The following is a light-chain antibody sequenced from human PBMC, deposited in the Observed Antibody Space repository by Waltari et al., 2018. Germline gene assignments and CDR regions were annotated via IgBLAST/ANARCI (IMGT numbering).Light chain of an antibody. V-gene: IGLV2-11*03. Sequence: QHPEKAPNLIISDVTERASGIAARFSGSKSGHAASLTISGLQSDDEAEYYGASYTSRSNYVFGSGTTVTV. J-gene: IGLJ1*01. CDR2: DVT. CDR3: ASYTSRSNYV.